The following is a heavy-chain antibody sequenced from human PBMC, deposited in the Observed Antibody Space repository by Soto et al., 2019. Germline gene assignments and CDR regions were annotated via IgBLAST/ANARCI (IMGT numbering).Heavy chain of an antibody. D-gene: IGHD2-8*01. CDR1: GGSINSGGYS. CDR2: IYHTGNT. CDR3: ARVERTLSTPFAYGMDV. V-gene: IGHV4-30-2*01. Sequence: QLQLQESGSGLVKPSQTLSLTCTVSGGSINSGGYSWIWIRQPPGKGLEWIGYIYHTGNTVYNPSLQSRVTISVAQSKTQFSLSLGSVTAADTAMYYCARVERTLSTPFAYGMDVWGQGTTVTVSS. J-gene: IGHJ6*02.